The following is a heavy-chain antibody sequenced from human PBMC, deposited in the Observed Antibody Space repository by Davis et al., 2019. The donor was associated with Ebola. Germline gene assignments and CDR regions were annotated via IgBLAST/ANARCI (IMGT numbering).Heavy chain of an antibody. D-gene: IGHD3-3*01. CDR2: ISYDGSNK. J-gene: IGHJ5*02. CDR1: GFTFSSYG. V-gene: IGHV3-30*03. Sequence: PGGSLRLSCAASGFTFSSYGMHWVRQAPGKGLEWVAVISYDGSNKYYADSVKGRFTISRDNSKNTLYLQMNSLRAEDTAVYYCARASYEVFYDFWTGFPFDPWGQGTLVTVSS. CDR3: ARASYEVFYDFWTGFPFDP.